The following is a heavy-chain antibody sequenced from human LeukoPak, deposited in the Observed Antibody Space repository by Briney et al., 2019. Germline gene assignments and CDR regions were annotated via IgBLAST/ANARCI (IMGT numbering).Heavy chain of an antibody. Sequence: PGGSLRLSCAASGFTFSSYEMNWVRQAPGKGLEWVSYISSSGSTIYYADSVKGRFTISRDNSKNTLYLQMNSLRAEDTAIYYCAKYVSAKGPPYGLDVWGQGTTVTVSS. CDR1: GFTFSSYE. J-gene: IGHJ6*02. CDR2: ISSSGSTI. CDR3: AKYVSAKGPPYGLDV. V-gene: IGHV3-48*03. D-gene: IGHD2/OR15-2a*01.